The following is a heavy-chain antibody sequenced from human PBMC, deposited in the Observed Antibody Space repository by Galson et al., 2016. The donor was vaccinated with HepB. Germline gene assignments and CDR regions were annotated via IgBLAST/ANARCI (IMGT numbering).Heavy chain of an antibody. J-gene: IGHJ4*02. D-gene: IGHD3-22*01. Sequence: SLRLSCAASGFTFYNYAMDWVRQAPGGGLEWVAAIGGNGSPTYYADSVKGRFTISRDNAKNSLYLQMNSLRAEDTAVYYCARASYYYDSSDYRASYYFDYWGQGTLVTISS. CDR2: IGGNGSPT. CDR3: ARASYYYDSSDYRASYYFDY. V-gene: IGHV3-48*03. CDR1: GFTFYNYA.